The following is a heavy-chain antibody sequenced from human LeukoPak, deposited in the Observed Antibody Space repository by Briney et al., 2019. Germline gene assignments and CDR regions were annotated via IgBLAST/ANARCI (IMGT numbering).Heavy chain of an antibody. V-gene: IGHV3-30*18. J-gene: IGHJ4*02. Sequence: GRSLRLSCAASGFTLSNYAMHWVRQAPGKGLEWVTVISTDGKDKKYADSVKGRFAISRDNSKNTLDLQMNSLRAEDTAVYYCAKDQKWGPADYYFDSWGQGTLVTVSA. CDR1: GFTLSNYA. D-gene: IGHD2-2*01. CDR3: AKDQKWGPADYYFDS. CDR2: ISTDGKDK.